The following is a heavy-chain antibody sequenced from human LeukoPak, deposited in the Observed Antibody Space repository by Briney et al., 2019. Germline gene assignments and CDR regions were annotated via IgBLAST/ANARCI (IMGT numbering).Heavy chain of an antibody. CDR1: GFTFSSYA. Sequence: LPGGSLRLSCAASGFTFSSYAMSWVRQAPGKGLEWVSAISGSGGSTYYADSAKGRFTISRDNSKNTLYLQMNSLRAEDTAVYYCAKAIARGVIRFIVDYWCQRTLVTVSS. CDR2: ISGSGGST. CDR3: AKAIARGVIRFIVDY. D-gene: IGHD3-10*01. V-gene: IGHV3-23*01. J-gene: IGHJ4*02.